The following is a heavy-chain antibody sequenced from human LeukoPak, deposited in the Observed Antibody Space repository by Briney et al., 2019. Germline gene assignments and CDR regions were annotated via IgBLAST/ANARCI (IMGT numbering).Heavy chain of an antibody. CDR2: IYYSGGT. CDR3: ARSVEGYCRGGSCYYYSYYMDV. Sequence: SETLSLTCTVSGDSISSYYWSWIRQPPGKGLEWIGSIYYSGGTNYNPSLKSRVTISVDTSKNQFSLKLSSVTAADTAVYYCARSVEGYCRGGSCYYYSYYMDVWGKGTTVTVSS. CDR1: GDSISSYY. D-gene: IGHD2-15*01. V-gene: IGHV4-59*01. J-gene: IGHJ6*03.